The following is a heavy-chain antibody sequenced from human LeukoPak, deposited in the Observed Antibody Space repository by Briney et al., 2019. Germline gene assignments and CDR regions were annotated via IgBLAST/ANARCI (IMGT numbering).Heavy chain of an antibody. CDR1: GYTFTSYG. J-gene: IGHJ4*02. D-gene: IGHD3-22*01. CDR3: ATAKGSGYHFDY. CDR2: INPSGGST. V-gene: IGHV1-46*01. Sequence: ASVKVSCKASGYTFTSYGISWVRQAPGQGLEWMGIINPSGGSTSYAQKFQGRVTMTEDTSTDTAYMELSSLRSEDTAVYYCATAKGSGYHFDYWGQGTLVTVSS.